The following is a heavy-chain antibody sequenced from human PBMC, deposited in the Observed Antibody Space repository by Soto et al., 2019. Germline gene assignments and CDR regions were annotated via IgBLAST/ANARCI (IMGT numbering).Heavy chain of an antibody. CDR1: GGSISSYY. Sequence: PSETLSLTCTVSGGSISSYYWSWIRQPPGKGLEWIGYIYYSGSTNYNPSLKSRVTISVDTSKNQFSLKLSSVTAADTAVYYCARHAVLYYDSSGYSGWYFDLWGRGTLDTVSS. V-gene: IGHV4-59*01. CDR2: IYYSGST. D-gene: IGHD3-22*01. J-gene: IGHJ2*01. CDR3: ARHAVLYYDSSGYSGWYFDL.